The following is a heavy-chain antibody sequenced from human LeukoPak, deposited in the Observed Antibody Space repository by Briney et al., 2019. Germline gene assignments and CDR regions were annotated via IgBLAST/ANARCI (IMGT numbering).Heavy chain of an antibody. CDR3: ARREQQKYAFDI. CDR2: IKLDVSET. D-gene: IGHD6-13*01. CDR1: GFTFSSYW. Sequence: GGSLRLSCAASGFTFSSYWMTWVRQAPGKGLEWVANIKLDVSETYYVDSVRGRFTISRDNTKNSLYLQMDSLRAEDTAVYYCARREQQKYAFDIWGQGTMVTVSS. V-gene: IGHV3-7*01. J-gene: IGHJ3*02.